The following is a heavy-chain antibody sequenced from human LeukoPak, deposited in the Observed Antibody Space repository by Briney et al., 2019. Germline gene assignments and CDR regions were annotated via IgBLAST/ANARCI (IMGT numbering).Heavy chain of an antibody. D-gene: IGHD4-23*01. CDR2: IYYSGST. V-gene: IGHV4-39*01. Sequence: SETLSLTCTVSGGSISSSSYYWGWIRQPPGKGLEWIGSIYYSGSTYYNPCLKSRVTIYVDPSKNQFYLKLSSVTAADTAVYYCASLIMVVTPSDYWGQGTLVTVSS. CDR3: ASLIMVVTPSDY. J-gene: IGHJ4*02. CDR1: GGSISSSSYY.